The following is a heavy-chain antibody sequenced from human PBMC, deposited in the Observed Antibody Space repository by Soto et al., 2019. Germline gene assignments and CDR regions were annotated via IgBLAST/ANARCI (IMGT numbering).Heavy chain of an antibody. CDR2: INHSGRV. CDR1: GGSFSGHP. J-gene: IGHJ5*01. CDR3: STRAYDTNGYYRFDP. D-gene: IGHD3-22*01. Sequence: QVQLQQWGAGLLKPSEPLSPTCAVYGGSFSGHPWTWIRQSPGKGLEWIGDINHSGRVNYSPSLKSRVTISLDTSKNQFSLTLSAVTAADTAMYYCSTRAYDTNGYYRFDPWGQGTLVTVSS. V-gene: IGHV4-34*01.